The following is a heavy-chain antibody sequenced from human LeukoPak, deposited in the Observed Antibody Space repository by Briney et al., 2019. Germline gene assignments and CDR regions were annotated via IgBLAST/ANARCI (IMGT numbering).Heavy chain of an antibody. Sequence: ASVRVSCKASGYTFTNYFMHWVRQAPGPGLEWMGLINPTSTGTNYAQKFRGRVTLTRDTSTTTVYMELSSLRSEDTAVYYCAREESGGYFDYWGQGTPVTVSS. CDR3: AREESGGYFDY. CDR2: INPTSTGT. CDR1: GYTFTNYF. D-gene: IGHD2-8*02. V-gene: IGHV1-46*01. J-gene: IGHJ4*02.